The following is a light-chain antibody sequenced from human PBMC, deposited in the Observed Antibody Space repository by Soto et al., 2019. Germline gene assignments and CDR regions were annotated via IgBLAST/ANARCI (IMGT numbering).Light chain of an antibody. V-gene: IGLV1-40*01. Sequence: QSVLTQPPSVSGAPGQRVTISCTGSSSNIGAGYDVHGYQQLPGTAPKLLIYGNSNRPSGVPDRCSGSKSGTSASLAITGIQAEDEADYYSQSYDSSLSVGVVFVGGTKLTVL. CDR1: SSNIGAGYD. CDR3: QSYDSSLSVGVV. CDR2: GNS. J-gene: IGLJ2*01.